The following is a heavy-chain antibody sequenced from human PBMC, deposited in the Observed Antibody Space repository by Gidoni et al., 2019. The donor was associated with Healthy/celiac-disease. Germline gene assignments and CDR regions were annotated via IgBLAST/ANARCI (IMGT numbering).Heavy chain of an antibody. Sequence: QVSPGQAGAEGQKPGAPVKGSCKASGYTFTSYDFNWVRQGTGQGLEWMGWMNPNSGNTGYAQKFQGRVTMTRNTSISTAYMELSSLRSEDTAVYYCARVVAWFDPWGQGTLVTVSS. D-gene: IGHD2-21*01. CDR3: ARVVAWFDP. CDR1: GYTFTSYD. CDR2: MNPNSGNT. V-gene: IGHV1-8*01. J-gene: IGHJ5*02.